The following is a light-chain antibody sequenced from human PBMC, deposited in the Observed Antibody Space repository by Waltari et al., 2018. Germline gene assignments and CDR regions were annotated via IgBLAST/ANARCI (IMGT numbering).Light chain of an antibody. V-gene: IGLV3-21*02. CDR2: DDS. Sequence: SYVVTQPPSGSVAPGQTATIPCEGANLDSKGVQWYQQKAGQAPVLVVYDDSDRPPGIHARLSGSNSGNTATLTIRRVEAGDEADYYCQLWDSRSNHLVFGGGTKLTVL. CDR3: QLWDSRSNHLV. J-gene: IGLJ3*02. CDR1: NLDSKG.